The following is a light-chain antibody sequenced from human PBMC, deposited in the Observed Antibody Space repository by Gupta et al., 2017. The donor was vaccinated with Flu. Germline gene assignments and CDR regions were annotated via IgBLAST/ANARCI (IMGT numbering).Light chain of an antibody. J-gene: IGKJ4*01. CDR3: QQSHTNPLT. V-gene: IGKV1-39*01. CDR2: AAS. Sequence: DIQMTQSPSSLSASVGDRVTITCRASQTISTYLNWYQVKPGKAPKLLIYAASSLRRGVPSRFSGSGSGSDFTLTINTLQAEDFADYYCQQSHTNPLTFGGGTKVEIK. CDR1: QTISTY.